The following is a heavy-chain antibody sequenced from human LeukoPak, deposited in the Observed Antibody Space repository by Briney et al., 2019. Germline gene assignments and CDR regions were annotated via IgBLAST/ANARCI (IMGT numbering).Heavy chain of an antibody. CDR2: TMQDSSYI. D-gene: IGHD3-22*01. CDR1: GFTSSSYW. CDR3: AGGYYYDSSGTERLNWFDP. J-gene: IGHJ5*02. Sequence: GGALRLSCAAPGFTSSSYWMSWGRPAPGKGLGWVANTMQDSSYIYYADAVKGRFTICRDNAKNSLYLQMNSLRAEDTAVYYCAGGYYYDSSGTERLNWFDPWGQGTLVTVSS. V-gene: IGHV3-7*03.